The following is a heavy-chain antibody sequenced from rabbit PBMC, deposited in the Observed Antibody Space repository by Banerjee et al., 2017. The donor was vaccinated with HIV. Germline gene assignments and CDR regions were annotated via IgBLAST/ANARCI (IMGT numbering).Heavy chain of an antibody. V-gene: IGHV1S40*01. CDR3: ARAPYAAYAGYGDSSLNL. J-gene: IGHJ4*01. CDR2: IYAGSSGST. CDR1: GFSFSSSYY. D-gene: IGHD7-1*01. Sequence: QSLEESGGDLVKPGASLTLTCTASGFSFSSSYYMCWVRQAPGKGLEWIACIYAGSSGSTYYASWAKGRFTMSKTSSTTVTLQMTSLTAADTATYFCARAPYAAYAGYGDSSLNLWGQGTLVTVS.